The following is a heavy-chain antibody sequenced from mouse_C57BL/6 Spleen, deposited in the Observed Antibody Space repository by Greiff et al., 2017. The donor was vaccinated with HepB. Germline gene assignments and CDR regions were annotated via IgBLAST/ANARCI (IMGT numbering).Heavy chain of an antibody. J-gene: IGHJ4*01. CDR2: IDPSDSET. CDR3: ARERITTAYAMDY. CDR1: GYTFTSYW. Sequence: QVQLKQPGAELVRPGSSVKLSCKASGYTFTSYWMHWVKQRPIQGLEWIGNIDPSDSETHYNQKFKDKATLTVDKSSSTAYMQLSSLTSEDSAVYYCARERITTAYAMDYWGQGTSVTVSS. V-gene: IGHV1-52*01. D-gene: IGHD1-2*01.